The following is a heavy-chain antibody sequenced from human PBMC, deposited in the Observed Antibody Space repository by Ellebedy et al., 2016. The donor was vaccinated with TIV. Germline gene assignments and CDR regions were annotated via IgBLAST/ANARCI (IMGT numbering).Heavy chain of an antibody. V-gene: IGHV4-59*01. CDR1: GGSISTDY. CDR2: FYYSGAT. J-gene: IGHJ4*02. CDR3: ARDPLGVAQFDY. Sequence: SETLSLTCTVSGGSISTDYWNWIRQPPGKGLEWIGYFYYSGATNYHPSFRSRVTISVDRSKNQFSLNLNSVTAADTAVYYCARDPLGVAQFDYWGQGSMVTVSS. D-gene: IGHD3-16*01.